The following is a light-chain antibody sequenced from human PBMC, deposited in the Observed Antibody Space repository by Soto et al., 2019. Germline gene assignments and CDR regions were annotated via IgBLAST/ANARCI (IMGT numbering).Light chain of an antibody. J-gene: IGLJ3*02. CDR1: SSDVGAYNY. CDR3: SSYTNSFPWV. CDR2: EVS. Sequence: QSALAQPASVSGSPGQSITISCTGTSSDVGAYNYVSWYQQHPGKAPKLIIFEVSNRPSGISNRFSGSKSGQTASLSISGLQAEDDADYYCSSYTNSFPWVFGGGTKVTVL. V-gene: IGLV2-14*01.